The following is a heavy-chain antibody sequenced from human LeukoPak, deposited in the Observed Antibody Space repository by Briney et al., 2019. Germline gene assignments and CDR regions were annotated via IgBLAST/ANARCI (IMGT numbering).Heavy chain of an antibody. Sequence: SGPALVKPTQTLTLTCTFSGFSLSTSGMCVSWIRQPPGKALEWLARIDWDDDKYYSTSLKTRLTIPKDTSKNQVVLTMTNMDPVDTPPYSCARFRVIGPPPYYYYYMDVWGKGTTVTVSS. CDR1: GFSLSTSGMC. CDR2: IDWDDDK. J-gene: IGHJ6*03. V-gene: IGHV2-70*11. CDR3: ARFRVIGPPPYYYYYMDV. D-gene: IGHD3-22*01.